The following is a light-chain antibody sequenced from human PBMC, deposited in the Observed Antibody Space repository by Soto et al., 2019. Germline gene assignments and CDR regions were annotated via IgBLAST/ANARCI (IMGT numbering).Light chain of an antibody. J-gene: IGKJ2*01. Sequence: EIVLTQSPGTLSLSPGERATLSCRASQSVSSSYLAWYQQKPGQAPRLLIYAASSRATGIPDRFSGSGSETDFTLTINRLEPEDFAVYYCQQYGTSLYTFGQGTKLE. CDR2: AAS. CDR1: QSVSSSY. CDR3: QQYGTSLYT. V-gene: IGKV3-20*01.